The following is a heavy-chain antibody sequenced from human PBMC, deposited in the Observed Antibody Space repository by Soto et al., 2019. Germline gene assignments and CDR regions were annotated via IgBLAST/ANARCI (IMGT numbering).Heavy chain of an antibody. CDR2: IYYSGST. CDR1: GGSISSSSYY. J-gene: IGHJ4*02. D-gene: IGHD6-19*01. Sequence: SETLSLTCTVSGGSISSSSYYWGWIRQPPGKGLEWIGSIYYSGSTYYNPALKNRVTISVDTSKNQFSLKLSSVTAADTAVYYCARGYRYSSGWYYFDYWGQGTLVTVSS. CDR3: ARGYRYSSGWYYFDY. V-gene: IGHV4-39*07.